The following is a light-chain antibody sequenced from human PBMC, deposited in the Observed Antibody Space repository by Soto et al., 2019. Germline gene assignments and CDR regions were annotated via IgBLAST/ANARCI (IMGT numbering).Light chain of an antibody. V-gene: IGKV3-20*01. J-gene: IGKJ1*01. CDR3: QQSGSSRPWT. CDR1: QSVSSTY. CDR2: GAS. Sequence: EIVLTQSPGTLSLSPGERATLSCRASQSVSSTYLAWYQHKPGQAPRLLIYGASSRATGIPDRFSGSGSGTDFTLTISRLEPEDFAVYYCQQSGSSRPWTFGQGTKVEIK.